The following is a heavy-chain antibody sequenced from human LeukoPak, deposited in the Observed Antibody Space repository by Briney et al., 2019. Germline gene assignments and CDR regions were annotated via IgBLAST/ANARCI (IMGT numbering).Heavy chain of an antibody. D-gene: IGHD3-3*01. V-gene: IGHV3-30*18. Sequence: GRSLRLSCAASGFTFSSYGMYWVRQAPGKGLEWVAVISYDGSNKYYTDSVKGRFTISRDNSKNTLYLQMNSLRAEDTAVYYCAKDCKNYEFLPYGMDVWGQGTTVTVSS. CDR1: GFTFSSYG. CDR2: ISYDGSNK. J-gene: IGHJ6*02. CDR3: AKDCKNYEFLPYGMDV.